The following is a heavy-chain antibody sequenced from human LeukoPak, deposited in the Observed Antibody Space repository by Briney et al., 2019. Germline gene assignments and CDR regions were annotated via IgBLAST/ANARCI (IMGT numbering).Heavy chain of an antibody. CDR1: GFTFSSYA. CDR3: AKGYCSSPSCLIDY. V-gene: IGHV3-64*01. J-gene: IGHJ4*02. Sequence: PGGSLRLSCAASGFTFSSYAMHWVRQAPGKGLEYVSAIRFNGGSTYYANSVKGRFTISRDNSKNTLYLQMGSLRAEDMAVYYCAKGYCSSPSCLIDYWGQGTLVTVSS. CDR2: IRFNGGST. D-gene: IGHD2-2*01.